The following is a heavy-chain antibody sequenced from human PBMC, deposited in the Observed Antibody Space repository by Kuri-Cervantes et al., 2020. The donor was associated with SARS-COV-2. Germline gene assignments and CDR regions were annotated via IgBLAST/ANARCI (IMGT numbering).Heavy chain of an antibody. J-gene: IGHJ3*01. CDR3: ARDGGEGYNFDAFDF. Sequence: GESLKISCAASGFTFSSYAMSWVRQAPGKGLEWVAVISYDGSNKYYADSVKGRFTISRDNSKNTLYLQMNSLRGEDTAVYYCARDGGEGYNFDAFDFWGQGTMVTVSS. D-gene: IGHD2-8*02. V-gene: IGHV3-30*07. CDR2: ISYDGSNK. CDR1: GFTFSSYA.